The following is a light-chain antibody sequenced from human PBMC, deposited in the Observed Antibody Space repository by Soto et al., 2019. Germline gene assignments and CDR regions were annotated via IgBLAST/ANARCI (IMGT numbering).Light chain of an antibody. CDR1: QGLVYSDGNTY. CDR3: MQATDWPPYT. CDR2: KVS. Sequence: EVVMTQSPRNLPVTLGQPASSSCWSSQGLVYSDGNTYLNWFQQRPGHSPRRLLYKVSFRDSGVPDRFSGSESGTAFTLTISRVEAEDVGIYYCMQATDWPPYTFGQGTKLEI. V-gene: IGKV2-30*01. J-gene: IGKJ2*01.